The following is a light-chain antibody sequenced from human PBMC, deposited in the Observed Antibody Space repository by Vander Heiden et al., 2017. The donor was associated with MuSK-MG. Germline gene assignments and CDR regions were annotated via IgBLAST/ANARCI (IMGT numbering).Light chain of an antibody. CDR1: QSVSSN. Sequence: EIVMTQSPATLSVSPGERATLSCRASQSVSSNLAWYQQKPGQAPRLLIYGASTRATGSPARFSGSAYGKEFTLTISSLQSEEFAVYYCQQYMSGHQGGALFGGGTK. CDR3: QQYMSGHQGGAL. CDR2: GAS. J-gene: IGKJ4*02. V-gene: IGKV3D-15*01.